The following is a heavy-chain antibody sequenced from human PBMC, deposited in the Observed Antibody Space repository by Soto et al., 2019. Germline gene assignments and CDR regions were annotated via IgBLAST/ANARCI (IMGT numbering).Heavy chain of an antibody. CDR1: GFTFRNYA. CDR2: IGTSGTPT. CDR3: TRILWSSRWDALDI. V-gene: IGHV3-23*01. D-gene: IGHD2-21*01. Sequence: GGSLRLSCIASGFTFRNYAMAWVRQAPGEDLEWASAIGTSGTPTLYADSVKSRFSISRDDSRNTVSLQMNSLGVEDTATYYCTRILWSSRWDALDIWGQGTTVTVSS. J-gene: IGHJ6*02.